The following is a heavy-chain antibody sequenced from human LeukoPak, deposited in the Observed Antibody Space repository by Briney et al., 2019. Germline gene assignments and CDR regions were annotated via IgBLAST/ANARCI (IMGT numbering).Heavy chain of an antibody. V-gene: IGHV3-33*01. D-gene: IGHD3-10*01. Sequence: GGSLRLSCAASGFTFSSYGMHWVRQAPGKGLEWVAVIWSDGSNKNYADSVKGRFTISRDNSRNTLYLQMNSLRVEDTAMYATDIGSAPFGYWGQGTLVTVSS. CDR1: GFTFSSYG. CDR2: IWSDGSNK. CDR3: DIGSAPFGY. J-gene: IGHJ4*02.